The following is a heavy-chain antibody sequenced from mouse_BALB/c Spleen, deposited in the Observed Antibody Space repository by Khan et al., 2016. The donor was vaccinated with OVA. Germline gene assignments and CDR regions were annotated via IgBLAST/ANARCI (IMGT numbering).Heavy chain of an antibody. CDR3: ARGYDFFAH. CDR2: VNPNTGGT. J-gene: IGHJ3*01. CDR1: GYSFTLYY. D-gene: IGHD2-14*01. Sequence: VQLQQSGPDLVKPGASVKISCKASGYSFTLYYMSWVKQSHGKSLEWIGRVNPNTGGTDHNQEFKGKAILTVDKSSNTAYMELRSLTSEDSAVDYCARGYDFFAHWGQGTLVTVSA. V-gene: IGHV1-26*01.